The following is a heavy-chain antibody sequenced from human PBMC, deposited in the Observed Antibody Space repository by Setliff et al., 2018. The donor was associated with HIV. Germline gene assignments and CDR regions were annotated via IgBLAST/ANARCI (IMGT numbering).Heavy chain of an antibody. D-gene: IGHD3-10*01. Sequence: ASVKVSCKASGFTFTGYYLHWVRQAPGQGLEWMGWINPHSDGTNYAQTFQGRVTMTRDTSITTAYLDLTSLGSDDTAVYYCSRGDYFGSQSPRGFYFDYWGQGTLVTVSS. V-gene: IGHV1-2*02. CDR2: INPHSDGT. CDR1: GFTFTGYY. J-gene: IGHJ4*02. CDR3: SRGDYFGSQSPRGFYFDY.